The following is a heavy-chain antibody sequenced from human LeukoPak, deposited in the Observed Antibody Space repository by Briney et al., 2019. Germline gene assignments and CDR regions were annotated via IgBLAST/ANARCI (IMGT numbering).Heavy chain of an antibody. J-gene: IGHJ4*02. CDR3: ARDPRNYGIDY. CDR2: INSDGSST. Sequence: SGGSLRLSCAASGFTFCSYWMHWVRQAPGKGLVWVSRINSDGSSTSYADSVKGRFTISRDNAKNTLYLQMNSLRAEDTAVYYCARDPRNYGIDYWGQGTLVTVYS. V-gene: IGHV3-74*01. CDR1: GFTFCSYW. D-gene: IGHD1-7*01.